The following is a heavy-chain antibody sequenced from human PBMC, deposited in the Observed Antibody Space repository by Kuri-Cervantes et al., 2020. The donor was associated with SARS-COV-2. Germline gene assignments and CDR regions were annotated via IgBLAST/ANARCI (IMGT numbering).Heavy chain of an antibody. CDR1: GFTFSSYA. D-gene: IGHD6-13*01. V-gene: IGHV3-30-3*01. Sequence: LKISCAASGFTFSSYAMHWVRQAPGKGLEWVAVISYDGSNKYYADSVKGRFTISRDNSKNTLYLQMNSLRAEDTAVYYCARDLRQQLAYGMDVWGQGTTVTVSS. CDR2: ISYDGSNK. J-gene: IGHJ6*02. CDR3: ARDLRQQLAYGMDV.